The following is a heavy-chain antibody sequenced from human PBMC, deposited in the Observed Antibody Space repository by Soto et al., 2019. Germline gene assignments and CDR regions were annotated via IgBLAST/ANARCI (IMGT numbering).Heavy chain of an antibody. Sequence: PGGSLRLSCAASGFTFSSYWMHWVRQAPGKGLVWVSRINSDGSSTSYADSVKGRFTISRDNAKNTLYLQMNSLRAEDTAVYYCARESGYCSSTSCYPGWGQGXTVTVSS. V-gene: IGHV3-74*01. CDR1: GFTFSSYW. J-gene: IGHJ6*02. CDR3: ARESGYCSSTSCYPG. D-gene: IGHD2-2*03. CDR2: INSDGSST.